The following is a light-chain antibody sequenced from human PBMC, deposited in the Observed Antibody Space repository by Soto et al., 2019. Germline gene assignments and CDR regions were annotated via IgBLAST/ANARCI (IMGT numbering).Light chain of an antibody. CDR3: QQSYRTPYT. J-gene: IGKJ2*01. CDR1: QDIDIY. Sequence: TQMTQSPSSLSASVRDRVIITCRASQDIDIYLSWYQQKPGKVPKLLIYDKSTLRSGVPSRFSGSGSGTDFTLTINNLQPEDFATYYCQQSYRTPYTFGQGTKV. CDR2: DKS. V-gene: IGKV1-39*01.